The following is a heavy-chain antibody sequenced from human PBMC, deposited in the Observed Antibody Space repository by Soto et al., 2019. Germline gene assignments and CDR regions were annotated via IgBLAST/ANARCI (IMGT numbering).Heavy chain of an antibody. CDR2: IYYSGST. J-gene: IGHJ4*02. Sequence: SETLSLTCTVSGGSISSSSYYWGWIRQPPGKGLEWIGSIYYSGSTYYNPSLKSRVTISVDTSKNQFSLKLSSVTAADTAVYYCARDLQGIDYWGQGTLVTVSS. D-gene: IGHD1-1*01. CDR1: GGSISSSSYY. V-gene: IGHV4-39*02. CDR3: ARDLQGIDY.